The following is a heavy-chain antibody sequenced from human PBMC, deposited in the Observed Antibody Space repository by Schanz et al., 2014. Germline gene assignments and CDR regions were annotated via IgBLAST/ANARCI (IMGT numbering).Heavy chain of an antibody. V-gene: IGHV3-30*19. Sequence: QVQLVESGGGLVQPGRSLRLSCAASGFTFSRSGMHWVRQAPGKGLGWLAVISSDGFNKFYADSVKGRFTISRDNSKNTLYLQMNSLRTEDTAVYYCARGDMVRGVFDYWGQGTLVTVSS. CDR3: ARGDMVRGVFDY. J-gene: IGHJ4*02. CDR1: GFTFSRSG. CDR2: ISSDGFNK. D-gene: IGHD3-10*01.